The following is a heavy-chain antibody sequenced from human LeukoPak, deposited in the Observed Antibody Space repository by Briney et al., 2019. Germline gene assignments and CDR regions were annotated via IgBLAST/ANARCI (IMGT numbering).Heavy chain of an antibody. J-gene: IGHJ3*02. CDR2: IRSKAYGGTT. CDR3: TRDSSGWGDAFDI. CDR1: GFTFGDYA. V-gene: IGHV3-49*04. D-gene: IGHD6-19*01. Sequence: PGGSLRLSCTASGFTFGDYAMSWVRRAPGKGLEWVGFIRSKAYGGTTEYAASVKGRFTISRDDSKSIAYLQINSLKTEDTAVYYCTRDSSGWGDAFDIWGQGTMVTVSS.